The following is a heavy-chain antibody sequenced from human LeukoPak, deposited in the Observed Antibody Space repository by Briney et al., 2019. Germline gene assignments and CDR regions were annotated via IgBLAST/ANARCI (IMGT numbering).Heavy chain of an antibody. CDR1: GFTFSSYW. D-gene: IGHD1-1*01. J-gene: IGHJ4*02. V-gene: IGHV3-74*01. CDR3: AGGGFSRPKGNDY. CDR2: INTDGSST. Sequence: GGSLRLSCAASGFTFSSYWMHWVRQAPGKGLVWVSRINTDGSSTSYADSVKGRFTISRDNAKNTLYLQMNSLRAEDTAVYYCAGGGFSRPKGNDYWGQGTLVTVSS.